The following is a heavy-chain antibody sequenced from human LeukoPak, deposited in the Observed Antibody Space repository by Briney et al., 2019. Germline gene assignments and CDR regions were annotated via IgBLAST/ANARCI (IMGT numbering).Heavy chain of an antibody. CDR3: ARLFGGVTTFDY. Sequence: GGFLRLSCVGSGFTFSSYWMSWVRLGPGKGLEWVAGIPPDGSDGRYVDSVAGRFTISRDDAKSSLFLQMNYLRDEDTAVYYCARLFGGVTTFDYWGQGALVTVSS. V-gene: IGHV3-7*01. D-gene: IGHD3-10*01. CDR2: IPPDGSDG. J-gene: IGHJ4*02. CDR1: GFTFSSYW.